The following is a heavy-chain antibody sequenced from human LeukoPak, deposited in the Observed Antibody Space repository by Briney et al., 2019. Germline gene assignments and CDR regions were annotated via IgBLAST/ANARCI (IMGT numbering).Heavy chain of an antibody. CDR3: ARLILGELLGTFDC. CDR2: INHSGST. J-gene: IGHJ4*02. V-gene: IGHV4-34*01. D-gene: IGHD3-16*01. CDR1: GGSFSGYY. Sequence: SETLSLTCAVYGGSFSGYYWSWIRQPPGKGLEWIGEINHSGSTNYNPSLKSRVTISVDTSKNQFSLKLSSVTAADTAVYYCARLILGELLGTFDCWGQGTLVTLSS.